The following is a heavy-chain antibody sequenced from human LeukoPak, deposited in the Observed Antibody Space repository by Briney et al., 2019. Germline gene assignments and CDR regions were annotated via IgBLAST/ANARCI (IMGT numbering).Heavy chain of an antibody. J-gene: IGHJ4*02. CDR3: AKGGYGDYDLGVY. CDR1: GFTFSSYA. V-gene: IGHV3-23*01. CDR2: ISGSGGST. Sequence: GGSLRFSCAASGFTFSSYAMSWVRQAPGKGLEWVSAISGSGGSTYYADSVKGRFTISRDNSKNTLYLQTNSLRAEDTAVYYCAKGGYGDYDLGVYWGQGTLVTVSS. D-gene: IGHD4-17*01.